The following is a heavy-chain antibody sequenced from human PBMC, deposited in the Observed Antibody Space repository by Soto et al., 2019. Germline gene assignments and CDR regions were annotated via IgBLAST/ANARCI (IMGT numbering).Heavy chain of an antibody. V-gene: IGHV1-2*02. CDR1: GYTITGYY. D-gene: IGHD5-12*01. CDR3: ARDSSYVRFDP. CDR2: INPNSGGT. Sequence: ASVKVSCKASGYTITGYYMHWVRQAPGQGLEWMGWINPNSGGTNYAQKFQGRVTMTRDTSISTACVELSRLRSDDTAVYYCARDSSYVRFDPWGQRRLVTVSS. J-gene: IGHJ5*02.